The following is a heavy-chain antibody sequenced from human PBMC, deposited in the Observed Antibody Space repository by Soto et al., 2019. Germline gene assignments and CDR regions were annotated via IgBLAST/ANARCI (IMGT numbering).Heavy chain of an antibody. Sequence: EVQLLESGGGLVQPGGSLRLSCAASEFTFSSYAMNWVRQAPGKGLEWVSTISGSGGRAYYADSVKGRFTIARDNSKNTVDLQMNSLRAEDTAVYYCAEARVAGWLGAFDYWGQGTLVSVSS. CDR3: AEARVAGWLGAFDY. CDR1: EFTFSSYA. V-gene: IGHV3-23*01. CDR2: ISGSGGRA. J-gene: IGHJ4*02. D-gene: IGHD1-26*01.